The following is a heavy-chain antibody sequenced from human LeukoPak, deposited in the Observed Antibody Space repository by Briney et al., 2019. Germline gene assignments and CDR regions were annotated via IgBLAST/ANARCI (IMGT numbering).Heavy chain of an antibody. CDR2: ISGDGGST. CDR1: GFMFSNYD. CDR3: AGGRGYIYGSDY. D-gene: IGHD5-18*01. Sequence: GGSLRLSCAASGFMFSNYDMHWVRQAPGKGLEYVSHISGDGGSTDYAIFVKGRFTISRDNSKNTLYLQMDSERGEDMAVYYCAGGRGYIYGSDYWGQGTVVTVSS. J-gene: IGHJ4*02. V-gene: IGHV3-64*01.